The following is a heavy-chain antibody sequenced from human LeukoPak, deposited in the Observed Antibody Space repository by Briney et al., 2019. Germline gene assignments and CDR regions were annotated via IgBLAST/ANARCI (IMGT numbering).Heavy chain of an antibody. J-gene: IGHJ4*02. Sequence: ASVKVSCKASGYNFTSYYMHWVRQAPGQGLEWLGIINPTGGTTTYAQKFQGRVTMTRDTSTNTVYMELSSLRSEDTAVYYCARAYYVSSSPYFDYWGQGTLVTVSS. D-gene: IGHD6-6*01. V-gene: IGHV1-46*01. CDR3: ARAYYVSSSPYFDY. CDR2: INPTGGTT. CDR1: GYNFTSYY.